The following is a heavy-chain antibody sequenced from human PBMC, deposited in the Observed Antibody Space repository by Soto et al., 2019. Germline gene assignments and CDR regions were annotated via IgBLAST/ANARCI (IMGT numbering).Heavy chain of an antibody. J-gene: IGHJ4*01. V-gene: IGHV4-34*01. D-gene: IGHD6-25*01. CDR1: GASVSDYY. CDR3: AIRRGGLSAAGND. Sequence: SETLSLTCAVYGASVSDYYCSWIRQPPEKRLEWIGEINQSGISNYNPSLKSRVTISEDTSKNQFSLELNSVTAADTAVYFCAIRRGGLSAAGNDWGHGTLVTVSS. CDR2: INQSGIS.